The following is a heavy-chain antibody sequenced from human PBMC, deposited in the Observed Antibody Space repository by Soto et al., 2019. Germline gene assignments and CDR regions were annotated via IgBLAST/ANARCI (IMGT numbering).Heavy chain of an antibody. V-gene: IGHV3-9*01. CDR1: GFTFDDYA. CDR2: ISWNSGSI. J-gene: IGHJ3*02. D-gene: IGHD6-6*01. Sequence: EVQLVESGGGLVQPGRSLRLSCAASGFTFDDYAMHWVRQAPGKGLEWVSGISWNSGSIGYADSVKGRFTISRDNAKNSLYLQMNSLRAEDTALYYCAKDLSPYSSSSWGDAFDIWGQGTMVTVSS. CDR3: AKDLSPYSSSSWGDAFDI.